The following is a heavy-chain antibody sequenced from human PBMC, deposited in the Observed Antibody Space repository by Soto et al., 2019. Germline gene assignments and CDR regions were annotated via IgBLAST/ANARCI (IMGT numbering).Heavy chain of an antibody. Sequence: EVQLVESGGGLVQPGGSLRLSCEASGFTFRNYDMHWVRQGTGKGLGWVSGISAAGDPDYADSVEGRFTISRENAQNSFFLQMNSLRVGDTAVYYCARTARDFYGLDVWGQGTTVIVSS. CDR3: ARTARDFYGLDV. CDR2: ISAAGDP. V-gene: IGHV3-13*05. CDR1: GFTFRNYD. J-gene: IGHJ6*02. D-gene: IGHD2-21*02.